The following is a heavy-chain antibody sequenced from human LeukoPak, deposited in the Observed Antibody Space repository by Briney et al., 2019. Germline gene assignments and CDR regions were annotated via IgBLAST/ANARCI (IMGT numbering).Heavy chain of an antibody. CDR2: IKQDGSEK. CDR3: ARDYGDYSTYYYYYMDV. D-gene: IGHD4-17*01. Sequence: GGSLRLSCAASGFTFSSYWMSWVRQVPGKGLEWVANIKQDGSEKYYVDSVKGRFTISRDNAKNSLYLQMNSLRAEDTAVYYCARDYGDYSTYYYYYMDVWGKGTTVTISS. CDR1: GFTFSSYW. J-gene: IGHJ6*03. V-gene: IGHV3-7*03.